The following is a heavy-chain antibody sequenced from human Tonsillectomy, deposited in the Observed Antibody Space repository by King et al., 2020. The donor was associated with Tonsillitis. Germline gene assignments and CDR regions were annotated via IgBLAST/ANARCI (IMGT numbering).Heavy chain of an antibody. V-gene: IGHV3-33*05. CDR1: GFTLSRYG. CDR3: ARVHDYGDSYYFDY. CDR2: ISYDGSNK. D-gene: IGHD4-17*01. Sequence: VQLVESGGGVVQPGRSLRLSCAASGFTLSRYGMHWVRQAPGKGLEWVAVISYDGSNKYYADSVKGRFTISRDNSKNTLYLQMNSLRAEDTAVYYCARVHDYGDSYYFDYWGQGTLVTVSS. J-gene: IGHJ4*02.